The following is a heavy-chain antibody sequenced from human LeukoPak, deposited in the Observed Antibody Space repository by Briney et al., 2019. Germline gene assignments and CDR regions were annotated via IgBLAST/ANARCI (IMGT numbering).Heavy chain of an antibody. CDR3: ASTYSSGFASDY. D-gene: IGHD6-19*01. CDR1: GYSISSGYY. J-gene: IGHJ4*02. Sequence: PSETLSLTCTVSGYSISSGYYWGWIRQPPGKGLEWIGSIYHSGSTYYNPSLKSRVTISVDTSKNQFSLKLSSVTAADTAVYYCASTYSSGFASDYRGQGTLVTVPS. CDR2: IYHSGST. V-gene: IGHV4-38-2*02.